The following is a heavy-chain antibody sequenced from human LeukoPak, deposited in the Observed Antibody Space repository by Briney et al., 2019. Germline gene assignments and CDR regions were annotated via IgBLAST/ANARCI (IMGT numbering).Heavy chain of an antibody. V-gene: IGHV1-18*01. D-gene: IGHD6-19*01. CDR1: GCTFTIYG. CDR3: ARARISSGWYLLYFDY. J-gene: IGHJ4*02. Sequence: ASVKVSFKASGCTFTIYGISWVRQAPGQGLEWMGWISAYNGNTNYAQKLQGRVTMTTDTSTSTAYMELRSLRSDDTAVYYCARARISSGWYLLYFDYWGQGTLVTVSS. CDR2: ISAYNGNT.